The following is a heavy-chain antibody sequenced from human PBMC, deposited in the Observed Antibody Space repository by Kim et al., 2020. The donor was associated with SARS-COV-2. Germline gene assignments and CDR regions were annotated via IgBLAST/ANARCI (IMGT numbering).Heavy chain of an antibody. J-gene: IGHJ4*02. Sequence: SQKFQGRVTITRDTSASTAYMELSSLRSEDTAVYYCAGHASGFGELSAEDWGQGTLVTVSS. V-gene: IGHV1-3*01. CDR3: AGHASGFGELSAED. D-gene: IGHD3-10*01.